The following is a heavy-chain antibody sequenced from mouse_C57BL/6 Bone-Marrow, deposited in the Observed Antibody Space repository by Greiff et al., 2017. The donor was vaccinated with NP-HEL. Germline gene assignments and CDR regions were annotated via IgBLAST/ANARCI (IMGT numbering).Heavy chain of an antibody. CDR1: GYTFTSYW. CDR2: IDPSDSYT. Sequence: QVQLQQSGAELVKPGASVKLSCKASGYTFTSYWMQWVKQRPGQGLEWIGEIDPSDSYTNYNQKFKGKATLTVDTSSSTAYMQLSSLTSEDSAVYYCARVNYGAMDYWGQGTSVTVSS. J-gene: IGHJ4*01. CDR3: ARVNYGAMDY. D-gene: IGHD1-1*01. V-gene: IGHV1-50*01.